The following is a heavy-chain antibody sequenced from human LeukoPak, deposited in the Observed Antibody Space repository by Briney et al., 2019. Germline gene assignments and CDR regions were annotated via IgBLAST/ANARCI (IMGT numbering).Heavy chain of an antibody. CDR1: GDYVISGLYY. Sequence: PWETLSLTCSVSGDYVISGLYYWTWVRQPPGKGLEWIGYVYHSGSTTYNPSLKSRVTISIDTSQNKFSLKLRSVTAADTARYYCARGKYYGDSDFWGQGTLVIVSS. V-gene: IGHV4-61*01. CDR2: VYHSGST. J-gene: IGHJ4*02. CDR3: ARGKYYGDSDF. D-gene: IGHD3-3*01.